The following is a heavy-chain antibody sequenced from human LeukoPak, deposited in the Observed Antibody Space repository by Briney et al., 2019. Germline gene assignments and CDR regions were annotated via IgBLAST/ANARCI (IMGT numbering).Heavy chain of an antibody. V-gene: IGHV3-74*01. J-gene: IGHJ6*03. CDR1: GFTFSSYW. CDR3: ARRNYDFWSGYYPYYYYMDV. Sequence: GGSLRLSCAASGFTFSSYWIHWVRHAPGEGLVWVSRINSDGSSTSYADSVKGGFTISRDNAKSTLYLQMNSLRAEDTAVYYCARRNYDFWSGYYPYYYYMDVWGKGNTVTVSS. D-gene: IGHD3-3*01. CDR2: INSDGSST.